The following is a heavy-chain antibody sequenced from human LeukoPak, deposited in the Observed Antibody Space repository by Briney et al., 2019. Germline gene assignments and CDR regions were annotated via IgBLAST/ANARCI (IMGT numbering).Heavy chain of an antibody. CDR1: GYSISSGYY. CDR3: AREIHYYGSGSFYY. D-gene: IGHD3-10*01. J-gene: IGHJ4*02. Sequence: SETLSLTCTVSGYSISSGYYWGWIRQPPGKGLEWIGSIYHSGSTYYNPSLKSRVTISVDTSKNQFSLKLSSVTAADTAVYYCAREIHYYGSGSFYYWGQGTLVTVSS. V-gene: IGHV4-38-2*02. CDR2: IYHSGST.